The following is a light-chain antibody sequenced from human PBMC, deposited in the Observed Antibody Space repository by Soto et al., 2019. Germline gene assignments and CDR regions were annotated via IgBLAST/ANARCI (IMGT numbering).Light chain of an antibody. V-gene: IGKV1-39*01. CDR1: QTISRY. Sequence: DIQMTQSPSSLSASVGDRVTITCRASQTISRYLNWYQQKPGKAPKLLISAASSLQSGVPSRFRGSGSGTEFTLAISRLQPEDFATYYCQQSYNTLAFGPGTKVDIK. CDR3: QQSYNTLA. CDR2: AAS. J-gene: IGKJ3*01.